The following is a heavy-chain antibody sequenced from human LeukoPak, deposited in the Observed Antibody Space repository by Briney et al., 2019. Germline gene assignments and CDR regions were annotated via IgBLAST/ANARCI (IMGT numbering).Heavy chain of an antibody. CDR3: AATFSPAAPYNWFDP. Sequence: SVKVSCKASGGTFSNYTISWVRQAPGQGLEGMGGIIPVLGIANYAQKFQGRVTITADKSTSTAYMELSSLRSEDTAVYYCAATFSPAAPYNWFDPWGQGTLVTVSS. J-gene: IGHJ5*02. CDR1: GGTFSNYT. CDR2: IIPVLGIA. V-gene: IGHV1-69*02. D-gene: IGHD2-2*01.